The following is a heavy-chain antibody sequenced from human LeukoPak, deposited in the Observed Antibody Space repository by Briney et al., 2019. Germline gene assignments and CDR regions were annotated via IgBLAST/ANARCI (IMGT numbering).Heavy chain of an antibody. Sequence: GGSLRLSCAASGFTFSSYSMNWVRQAAGKGLEWVSSISSSSSYIYYADSVKGRFTTSSDNAKNSLYLQMNSLRAEDTAVYYCARDGGYSSGWYDYWGQGTLVTVSS. V-gene: IGHV3-21*01. J-gene: IGHJ4*02. CDR3: ARDGGYSSGWYDY. CDR1: GFTFSSYS. CDR2: ISSSSSYI. D-gene: IGHD6-19*01.